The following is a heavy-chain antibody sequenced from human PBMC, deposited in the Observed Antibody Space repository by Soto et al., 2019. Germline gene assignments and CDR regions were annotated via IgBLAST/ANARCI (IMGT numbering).Heavy chain of an antibody. CDR2: IYYSGGT. Sequence: SEPLSLTCTVSGGPVSSGSYYWSWIRQPPGKGLAWIGSIYYSGGTNYNPSLKSRVTISVDTSKNQFSLKLSSVTASDTAVYYRARDLGYSSSLGWFDPWGQGTRVTVSS. J-gene: IGHJ5*02. V-gene: IGHV4-61*01. CDR3: ARDLGYSSSLGWFDP. CDR1: GGPVSSGSYY. D-gene: IGHD6-13*01.